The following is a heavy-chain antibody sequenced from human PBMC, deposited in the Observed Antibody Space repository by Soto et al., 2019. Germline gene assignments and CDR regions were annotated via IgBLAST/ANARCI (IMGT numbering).Heavy chain of an antibody. J-gene: IGHJ4*02. CDR3: ARAVATIPLWFPDY. Sequence: QVHLVQSGAEVKKPGASVKVSCKASGYTFSSYGITWVRQAPGQGLEWMGGISAYNGNTNYAQKLHGRVTMTTDTSTSTAYMELGSLRSDDTAVYYCARAVATIPLWFPDYWGQGALVTVSS. CDR1: GYTFSSYG. V-gene: IGHV1-18*01. D-gene: IGHD5-12*01. CDR2: ISAYNGNT.